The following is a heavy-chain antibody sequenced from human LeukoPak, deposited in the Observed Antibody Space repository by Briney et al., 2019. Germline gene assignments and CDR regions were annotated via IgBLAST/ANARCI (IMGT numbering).Heavy chain of an antibody. CDR1: LFTLTINL. J-gene: IGHJ6*02. V-gene: IGHV3-74*01. D-gene: IGHD2-8*02. Sequence: PVGCLRLSSAPPLFTLTINLTHTGREAPQEGLVCVSRVDPEGTTTNYAESVTGQFTTSRVNAKNTFYLQMHSRRGEDTALYCCTRVQAGRSGLMDVWGRGTTVTVSS. CDR3: TRVQAGRSGLMDV. CDR2: VDPEGTTT.